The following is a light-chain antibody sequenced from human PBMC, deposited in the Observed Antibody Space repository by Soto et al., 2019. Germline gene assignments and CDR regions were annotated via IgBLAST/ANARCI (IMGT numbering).Light chain of an antibody. Sequence: QSALTQPRSVSGSPGQSVTISCTGTSSDVGGYNYVSWYQQHPGKAPKLLIFEVFKRPSGVPDRFSGSKSGNTAALTVSGLQADDEADYYCTSHAGSNNLLFGGGTKLTVL. CDR2: EVF. CDR3: TSHAGSNNLL. J-gene: IGLJ2*01. V-gene: IGLV2-8*01. CDR1: SSDVGGYNY.